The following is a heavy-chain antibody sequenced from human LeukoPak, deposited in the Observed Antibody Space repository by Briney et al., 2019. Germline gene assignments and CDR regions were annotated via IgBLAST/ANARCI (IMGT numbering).Heavy chain of an antibody. D-gene: IGHD4-23*01. CDR3: ASGNSWGGYYFDF. CDR1: GGSISSSSYY. CDR2: IYYSGST. Sequence: SETLSLTCTVSGGSISSSSYYWGWIRQPPGKGVEWIGSIYYSGSTYYNPSLKSRVTISVDTSKNQFSLKLSSVTAADTAVYYCASGNSWGGYYFDFWGQGTLVTVSS. V-gene: IGHV4-39*01. J-gene: IGHJ4*02.